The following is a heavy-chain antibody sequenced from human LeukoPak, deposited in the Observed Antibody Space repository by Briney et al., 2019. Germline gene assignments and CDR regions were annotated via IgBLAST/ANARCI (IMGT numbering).Heavy chain of an antibody. CDR1: GFTFSDAW. CDR3: SDY. V-gene: IGHV3-15*01. J-gene: IGHJ4*02. Sequence: GGSLRLSCSASGFTFSDAWMSWVRLAPGKGLEWVGRSKSRAGGGTTDVAAPGQGRFTISRDDSKNTLSLQMNSLEIEDTAVYYSSDYWGQGTLVTVS. CDR2: SKSRAGGGTT.